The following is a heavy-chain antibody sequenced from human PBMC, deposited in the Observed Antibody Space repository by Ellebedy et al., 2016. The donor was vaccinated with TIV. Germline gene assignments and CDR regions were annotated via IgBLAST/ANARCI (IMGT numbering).Heavy chain of an antibody. J-gene: IGHJ4*02. CDR3: ARLAISATHPLSDY. CDR1: GGSLSAYY. V-gene: IGHV4-34*01. Sequence: SETLSLXCAVSGGSLSAYYWNWIRQPPGRGLEWIGSIYYSGSAHYNPSLKSQVAISVDTSKNQFSLELTSVTASDTAVYYCARLAISATHPLSDYWGQGTLVTVSP. CDR2: IYYSGSA. D-gene: IGHD6-13*01.